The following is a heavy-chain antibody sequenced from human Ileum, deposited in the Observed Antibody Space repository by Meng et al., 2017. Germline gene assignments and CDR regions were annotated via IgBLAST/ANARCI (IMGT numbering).Heavy chain of an antibody. CDR1: GLTFGNYI. V-gene: IGHV3-74*01. D-gene: IGHD3-3*01. Sequence: GESLKISCGASGLTFGNYIMNWVRQSPGKGLEWISRIVSDGGTTTYADSVKGRFTVSRDNAKNTLYLQMNSLGADDTAVYYCARDLAWVLFDYWGQGALVTVSS. CDR3: ARDLAWVLFDY. CDR2: IVSDGGTT. J-gene: IGHJ4*02.